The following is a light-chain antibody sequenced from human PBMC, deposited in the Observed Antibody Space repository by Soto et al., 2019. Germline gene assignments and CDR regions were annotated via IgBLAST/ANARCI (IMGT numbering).Light chain of an antibody. CDR1: QDISKY. CDR2: DAS. Sequence: DIQMTQSPSPLSASVGDRVTITCQASQDISKYVNWYQQKPGKAPKLLIYDASKLEIGVPSRFSGSGSATDFTFTITSLQPEDFATYYCLQYDNLPFSFGPGTKVDVK. J-gene: IGKJ3*01. V-gene: IGKV1-33*01. CDR3: LQYDNLPFS.